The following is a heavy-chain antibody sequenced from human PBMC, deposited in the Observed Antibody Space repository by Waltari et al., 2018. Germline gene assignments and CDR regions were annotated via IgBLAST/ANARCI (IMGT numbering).Heavy chain of an antibody. CDR3: ARRGWFGELSGSGAFDI. CDR1: GGSISSHY. V-gene: IGHV4-59*11. J-gene: IGHJ3*02. Sequence: QVQLQESGPGLVKPSETLSLTCTVSGGSISSHYWSWIRQPPGKGLEWIGYIYYSGSTNYNPSLKSRVTISVDTSKNQFSLKLSSVTAADTAVYYCARRGWFGELSGSGAFDIWGQGTMVTFSS. D-gene: IGHD3-10*01. CDR2: IYYSGST.